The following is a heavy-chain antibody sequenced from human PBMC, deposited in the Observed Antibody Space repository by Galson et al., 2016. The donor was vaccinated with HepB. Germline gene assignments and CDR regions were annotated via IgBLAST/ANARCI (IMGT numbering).Heavy chain of an antibody. J-gene: IGHJ4*02. V-gene: IGHV2-5*02. CDR1: GFSLSTTEEG. Sequence: PALVKPTQTLTLTCTFSGFSLSTTEEGVAWIRQPPGKALECLAVIYWDDDKRYTPSLKSRLTITKDTSKNEVVLIMTNMDPADTATYYCAHRRRVEDHGGYYCDYWGQGTLVTVSS. CDR2: IYWDDDK. CDR3: AHRRRVEDHGGYYCDY. D-gene: IGHD1-14*01.